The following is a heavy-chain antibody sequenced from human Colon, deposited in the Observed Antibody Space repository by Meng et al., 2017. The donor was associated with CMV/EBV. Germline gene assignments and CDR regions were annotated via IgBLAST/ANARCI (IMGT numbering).Heavy chain of an antibody. CDR1: GFACGRCW. Sequence: ATGFACGRCWMHWVSHDTVKGLVWVSRISGDGSSTSYAESVKGRFTISRDNAKNTLYLQMNSLRGEDTAVYYCARGSGYGANWFDPWGQGTLVTVSS. CDR3: ARGSGYGANWFDP. V-gene: IGHV3-74*01. CDR2: ISGDGSST. J-gene: IGHJ5*02. D-gene: IGHD3-22*01.